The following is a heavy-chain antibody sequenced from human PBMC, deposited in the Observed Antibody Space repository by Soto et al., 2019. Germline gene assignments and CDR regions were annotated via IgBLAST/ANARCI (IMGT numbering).Heavy chain of an antibody. D-gene: IGHD3-16*01. CDR1: GGSISSGGYY. CDR2: IYYSGST. CDR3: ARGVLH. J-gene: IGHJ4*02. Sequence: QVQLQESGPGLVKPSQTLSLTCTVSGGSISSGGYYWSWIRQHPGKGLEWIGSIYYSGSTYYNPSRXSXXTIPVATSKNQFSLKLSSVTAADTAVYYCARGVLHWGQGTLVTVSS. V-gene: IGHV4-31*03.